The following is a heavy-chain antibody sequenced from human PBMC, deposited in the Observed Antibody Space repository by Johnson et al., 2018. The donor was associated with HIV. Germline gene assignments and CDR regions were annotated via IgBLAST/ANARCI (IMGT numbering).Heavy chain of an antibody. CDR1: GFTVSSHY. D-gene: IGHD6-13*01. J-gene: IGHJ3*02. V-gene: IGHV3-53*01. CDR2: IYSGGST. CDR3: AKVRSSSWYDAFDI. Sequence: VQLVESGGGLIQPGGSLRLSCAASGFTVSSHYMSWVRQAPGKGLEWVSVIYSGGSTYYADSVKGRFTISRDNSKNTLYLQMNSLRIEDTAVYYCAKVRSSSWYDAFDIWGQGTMVTVSS.